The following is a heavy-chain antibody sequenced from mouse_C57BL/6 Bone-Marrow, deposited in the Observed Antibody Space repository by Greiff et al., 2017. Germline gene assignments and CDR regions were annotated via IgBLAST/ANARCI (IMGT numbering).Heavy chain of an antibody. Sequence: QVQLQQPGAELVKPGASVKLSCKASGYTFTSYWMHWVKQRPGQGLELIGMIHPNSGSTNYNEKFKSKATLTVDKSSSTAYMQLSRLTSEDSEVYYCARGDVYFLAWFAYWGQGTLVTVSA. D-gene: IGHD2-3*01. CDR3: ARGDVYFLAWFAY. V-gene: IGHV1-64*01. CDR2: IHPNSGST. CDR1: GYTFTSYW. J-gene: IGHJ3*01.